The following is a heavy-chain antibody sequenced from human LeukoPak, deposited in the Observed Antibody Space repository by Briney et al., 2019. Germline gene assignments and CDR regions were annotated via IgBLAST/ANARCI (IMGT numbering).Heavy chain of an antibody. CDR1: GDSVSSNTAA. CDR3: AREQTGDQNFDY. D-gene: IGHD7-27*01. Sequence: SQTLPLTCAISGDSVSSNTAAWNWIRQSPSRGLEWLGRTYYRSKWYNNYAVSVKSRISINPDTSKNQFSPQLKSVTPEDTAVYYCAREQTGDQNFDYWGQGTLVTVSS. CDR2: TYYRSKWYN. J-gene: IGHJ4*02. V-gene: IGHV6-1*01.